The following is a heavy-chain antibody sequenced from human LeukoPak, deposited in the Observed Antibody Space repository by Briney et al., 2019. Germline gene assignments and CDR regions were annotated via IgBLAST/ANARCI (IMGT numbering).Heavy chain of an antibody. CDR2: IIPIFGTA. V-gene: IGHV1-69*13. Sequence: SVKVSCKASGGTFSSYAISWVRQAPGQGLEWMGGIIPIFGTANYAQKFQGRVTITADESTSTAYMELSSLRSEDTAVYYCARDSVVYSSGWYGLGYWGQGTLVTVSS. CDR1: GGTFSSYA. D-gene: IGHD6-19*01. J-gene: IGHJ4*02. CDR3: ARDSVVYSSGWYGLGY.